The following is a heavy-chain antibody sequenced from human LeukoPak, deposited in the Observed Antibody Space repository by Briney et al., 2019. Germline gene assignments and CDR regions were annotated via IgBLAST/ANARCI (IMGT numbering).Heavy chain of an antibody. D-gene: IGHD4-17*01. CDR3: AVDYGDYSR. CDR1: GGSFSGYY. Sequence: SETLSLTCAVYGGSFSGYYWSWIRQPPGKGLEWIGEINHSGSTNYNPSLKSRVTISVDTSKNQFPLKLSSVTAADTAVYYCAVDYGDYSRWGQGTLVTVSS. J-gene: IGHJ4*02. CDR2: INHSGST. V-gene: IGHV4-34*01.